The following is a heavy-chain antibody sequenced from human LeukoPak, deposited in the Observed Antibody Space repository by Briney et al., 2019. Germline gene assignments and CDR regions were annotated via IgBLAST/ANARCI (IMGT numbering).Heavy chain of an antibody. J-gene: IGHJ4*02. CDR2: IYYSGSI. CDR3: ATHGVIGTKYYDY. V-gene: IGHV4-59*01. CDR1: GGSISSYY. Sequence: SETLSLTCTVSGGSISSYYWSWIRQPPGKRLEYLGYIYYSGSINYNPSLKGRVTISVDMSKNQFFLRLSSVTAADTAVYYCATHGVIGTKYYDYWGQGTLVTVSS. D-gene: IGHD2-21*01.